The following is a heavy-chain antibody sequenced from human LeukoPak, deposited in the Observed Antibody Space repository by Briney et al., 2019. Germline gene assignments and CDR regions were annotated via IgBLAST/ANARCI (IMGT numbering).Heavy chain of an antibody. J-gene: IGHJ6*03. CDR1: GGSISSGGYY. V-gene: IGHV4-30-2*01. CDR2: IYHSGST. D-gene: IGHD3-3*01. Sequence: SQTLSLTCTVSGGSISSGGYYWSWIRQPPGKGLEWIGYIYHSGSTYYNPSLKSRVTISVDRSKNQFSLKLSSVTAADTAVYYGARGDFWSGPSMDVWGKGTTVTVSS. CDR3: ARGDFWSGPSMDV.